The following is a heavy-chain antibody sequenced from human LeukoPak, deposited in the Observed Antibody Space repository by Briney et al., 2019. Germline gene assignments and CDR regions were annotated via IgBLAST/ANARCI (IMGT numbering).Heavy chain of an antibody. V-gene: IGHV1-2*02. Sequence: ASVKVSCKASGYTFTRYYMHWVRQAPGQGVEGMGWINPNSGSTTYAQKFQGRVTMTRHTSISTAYMDLSRLRSDDTAVYYCAAVTGTPHTFDYWGQGTLVTVSP. J-gene: IGHJ4*02. CDR1: GYTFTRYY. D-gene: IGHD1-7*01. CDR3: AAVTGTPHTFDY. CDR2: INPNSGST.